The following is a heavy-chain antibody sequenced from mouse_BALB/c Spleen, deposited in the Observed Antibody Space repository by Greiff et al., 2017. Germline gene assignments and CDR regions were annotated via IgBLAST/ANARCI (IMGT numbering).Heavy chain of an antibody. J-gene: IGHJ2*01. V-gene: IGHV1S137*01. CDR2: ISTYYGDA. Sequence: QVQLKQSGAELVRPGVSVKISCKGSGYTFTDYAMHWVKQSHAKSLEWIGVISTYYGDASYNQKFKGKATMTVDKSSSTAYMELARLTSEDSAIYYCARGYDEGYFDYWGQGTTLTVSS. D-gene: IGHD2-12*01. CDR3: ARGYDEGYFDY. CDR1: GYTFTDYA.